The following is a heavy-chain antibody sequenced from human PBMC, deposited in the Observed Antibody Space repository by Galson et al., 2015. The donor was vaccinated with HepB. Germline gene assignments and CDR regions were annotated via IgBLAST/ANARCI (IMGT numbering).Heavy chain of an antibody. CDR3: AKAGNSNYYNYYYMDV. CDR2: INMNTGNP. V-gene: IGHV7-4-1*02. Sequence: SVKVSCKASGYTFTNYGMNWVRQAPGQGLEWMGWINMNTGNPTYAQGFTGRFVFSLDTSVSTAYLQISSLKAEDSAVYYCAKAGNSNYYNYYYMDVGGTGTTVTVSS. D-gene: IGHD6-19*01. CDR1: GYTFTNYG. J-gene: IGHJ6*03.